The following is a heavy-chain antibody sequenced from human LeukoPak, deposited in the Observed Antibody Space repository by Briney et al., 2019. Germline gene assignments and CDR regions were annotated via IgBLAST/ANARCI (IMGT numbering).Heavy chain of an antibody. J-gene: IGHJ4*02. CDR3: ARLGYCSSTSCFDY. CDR1: GGTFSSYA. D-gene: IGHD2-2*01. Sequence: SVKVSCKASGGTFSSYAISWVRQAPGQGLEWMGGIIPIFGTANYAQKFQGRVTITTDESTSTAYVELSSLRSEDTAVYYCARLGYCSSTSCFDYWGQGTLVTVSS. CDR2: IIPIFGTA. V-gene: IGHV1-69*05.